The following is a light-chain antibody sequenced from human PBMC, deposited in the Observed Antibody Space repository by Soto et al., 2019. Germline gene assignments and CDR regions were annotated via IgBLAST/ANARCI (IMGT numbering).Light chain of an antibody. V-gene: IGLV2-11*01. J-gene: IGLJ1*01. CDR2: DVS. CDR1: SSDVGGYNY. Sequence: QSVLPQPRSVSGSPGQSVTISCTGTSSDVGGYNYVSWYQQHPGKAPKLMIYDVSKRPSGVPDRFSGSKSGNTASLTISGLQAEDEADYYCCSYAGSYTYGFGTGTKVTVL. CDR3: CSYAGSYTYG.